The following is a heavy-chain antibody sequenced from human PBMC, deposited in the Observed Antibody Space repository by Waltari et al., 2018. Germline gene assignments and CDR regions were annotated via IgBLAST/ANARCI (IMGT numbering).Heavy chain of an antibody. Sequence: EEQLVESGGGLVQPGDSLRLSCPASGFPYSMHWTPCVRQAPGRGLVWVSRINGDGSTSTYADSVKGRFTISRDNTKKPLYLQMKRLRVEDTAVYYCARLAPKTYRSPVPGRDYYYGLDVWGQGTTVTVSS. CDR2: INGDGSTS. CDR3: ARLAPKTYRSPVPGRDYYYGLDV. V-gene: IGHV3-74*01. J-gene: IGHJ6*02. D-gene: IGHD6-13*01. CDR1: GFPYSMHW.